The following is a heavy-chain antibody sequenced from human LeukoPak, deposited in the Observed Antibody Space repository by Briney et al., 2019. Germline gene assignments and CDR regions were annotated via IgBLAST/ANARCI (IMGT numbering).Heavy chain of an antibody. CDR1: GFTFGGYG. Sequence: GGSLRLSCAGSGFTFGGYGMHWFRQTPGKGLEWVAVIAYDGSRAFYADSVKGRFTISRDNSKNTMSVQMDDLRAEDTAVYYCTRYNNDHLDYWGQGTLVTVSS. J-gene: IGHJ4*02. CDR3: TRYNNDHLDY. V-gene: IGHV3-33*01. D-gene: IGHD1-14*01. CDR2: IAYDGSRA.